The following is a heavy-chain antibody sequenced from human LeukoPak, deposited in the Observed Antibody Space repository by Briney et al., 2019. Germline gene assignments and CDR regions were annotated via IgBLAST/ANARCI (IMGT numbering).Heavy chain of an antibody. D-gene: IGHD1-1*01. CDR2: ISSSSSYI. J-gene: IGHJ4*02. CDR1: GFTFSSYS. CDR3: VRGTMNAIDQLDY. V-gene: IGHV3-21*01. Sequence: GGSLRLSCAASGFTFSSYSMNWVRQAPGKGLEWVSSISSSSSYIYYADSVKGRFTISRDNAKNSLYLQMNSLRAEDTAVYYCVRGTMNAIDQLDYWGQGTLVTVSS.